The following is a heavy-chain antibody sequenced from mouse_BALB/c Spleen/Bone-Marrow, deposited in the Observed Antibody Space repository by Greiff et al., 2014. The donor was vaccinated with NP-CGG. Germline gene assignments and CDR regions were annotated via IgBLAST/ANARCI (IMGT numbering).Heavy chain of an antibody. V-gene: IGHV1-84*02. CDR3: ARWHWGAMDY. CDR2: IYPGSGNT. CDR1: GYTFTDYY. J-gene: IGHJ4*01. Sequence: VQLQQSGPELVKPGASVKISCKASGYTFTDYYINWVKQKPGQGLEGIGWIYPGSGNTKYNEKFKGKATLTVDTSSSTAYMQLSSLTSEDTAVYFCARWHWGAMDYWGQGTSVTVSS.